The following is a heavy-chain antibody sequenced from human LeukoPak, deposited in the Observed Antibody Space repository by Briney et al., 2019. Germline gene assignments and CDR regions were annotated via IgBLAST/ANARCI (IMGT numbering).Heavy chain of an antibody. D-gene: IGHD3-22*01. J-gene: IGHJ3*02. CDR2: ISHSSSYI. Sequence: GGSLRLSCAASGFTFSSYSMNWDRQAPGKGLEWVSSISHSSSYIYYADSVKGRFTISRDNAKNSLYLQMNSLRAEDTAVYYCARDYYYDSRGYFLYAFDIWGQGTMVTVSS. CDR3: ARDYYYDSRGYFLYAFDI. CDR1: GFTFSSYS. V-gene: IGHV3-21*01.